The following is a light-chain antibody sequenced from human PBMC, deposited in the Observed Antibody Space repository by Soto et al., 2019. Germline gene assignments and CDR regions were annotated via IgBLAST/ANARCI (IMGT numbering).Light chain of an antibody. CDR1: QGIGSW. CDR3: LQENNFPVT. CDR2: PAS. Sequence: DIQMTQSPSFVSASIGDRVTITCRASQGIGSWLAWYQQVPGRAPRLLIFPASPFQSGVSSRFRCGGSGTDFTLTITSLQPEEFATYFCLQENNFPVTFGEGTKVEMK. J-gene: IGKJ4*01. V-gene: IGKV1-12*01.